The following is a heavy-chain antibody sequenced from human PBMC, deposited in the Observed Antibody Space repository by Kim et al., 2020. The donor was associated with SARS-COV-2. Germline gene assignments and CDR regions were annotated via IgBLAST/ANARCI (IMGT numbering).Heavy chain of an antibody. D-gene: IGHD3-22*01. Sequence: GGSLRLSCAASGFTFSGYAMSWVRQAPGKGLEWVSAISGSGGSTYYADSVKGRFTISRDNSKNTLYLQMNSLRAEDTAVYYCAKKGASSPIVVVITTWGQGTLVTVSS. CDR2: ISGSGGST. V-gene: IGHV3-23*01. J-gene: IGHJ5*02. CDR3: AKKGASSPIVVVITT. CDR1: GFTFSGYA.